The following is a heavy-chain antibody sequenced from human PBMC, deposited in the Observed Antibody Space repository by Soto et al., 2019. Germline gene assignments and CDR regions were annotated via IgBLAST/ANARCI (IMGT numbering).Heavy chain of an antibody. V-gene: IGHV1-46*03. CDR1: GYTFTSYY. J-gene: IGHJ3*02. Sequence: GASVKVPCKASGYTFTSYYMHWVRQAPGQGLEWMGIINPSGGSTSYAQKFQGRVTMTRDTSTSTVYMELSSLRSEDTAVYYCARGGRYGPEGDAFDIWGQGTMVTVSS. CDR3: ARGGRYGPEGDAFDI. CDR2: INPSGGST. D-gene: IGHD1-1*01.